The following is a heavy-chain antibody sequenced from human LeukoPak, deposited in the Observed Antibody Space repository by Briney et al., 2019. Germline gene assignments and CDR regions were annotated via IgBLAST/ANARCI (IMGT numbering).Heavy chain of an antibody. D-gene: IGHD3-16*02. Sequence: SETLSLTCTVSGGSIGTYYWSWIRQSPGKGLEWIGYIYVTGTRYNPYLQSRVTISVDRTRNQFFLKMSSVTAADTAVYYCARHIGGGIEDMDVWGKGTKVIVSS. CDR1: GGSIGTYY. CDR3: ARHIGGGIEDMDV. CDR2: IYVTGT. J-gene: IGHJ6*03. V-gene: IGHV4-59*08.